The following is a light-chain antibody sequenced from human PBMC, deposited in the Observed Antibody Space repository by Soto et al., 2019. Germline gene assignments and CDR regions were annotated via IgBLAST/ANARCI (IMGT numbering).Light chain of an antibody. Sequence: QSALTQPASVSGSPGQSITISCTGTSSDVGGYSFVSWYQQHPGKAPKLMIYDVTNRPSGVSNRFSGSKSGNTASLTISGLQAEDEADYYCISYTGSSSTLYVFGTGTKLTVL. CDR3: ISYTGSSSTLYV. CDR1: SSDVGGYSF. J-gene: IGLJ1*01. V-gene: IGLV2-14*01. CDR2: DVT.